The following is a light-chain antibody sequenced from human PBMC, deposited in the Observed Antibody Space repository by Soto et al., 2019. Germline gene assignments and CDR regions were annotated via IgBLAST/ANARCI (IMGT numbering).Light chain of an antibody. V-gene: IGKV3-20*01. CDR3: QQYGSSRT. CDR2: GAS. CDR1: QSVNSSY. J-gene: IGKJ1*01. Sequence: EIVLTQSPGTLSLSPGERATLSCRASQSVNSSYLAWYQQKPGQAPRLLIYGASSRATGIPDRFSGSGSGIDFSLTISRLEPEDFAVYYCQQYGSSRTFGQGTKVDIK.